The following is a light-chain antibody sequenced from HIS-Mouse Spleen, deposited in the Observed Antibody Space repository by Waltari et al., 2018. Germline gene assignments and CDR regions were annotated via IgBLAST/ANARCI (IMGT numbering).Light chain of an antibody. CDR2: EDS. Sequence: SYELTQPPSVSVSPGQTARITCSGDALPKNYAHWYHQKSGQAPVLVIYEDSKRPSGIPERFSGSSSGTMATLTISGAQVEDEADYYCYSTDSSGNHRVFGGGTKLTVL. J-gene: IGLJ2*01. V-gene: IGLV3-10*01. CDR3: YSTDSSGNHRV. CDR1: ALPKNY.